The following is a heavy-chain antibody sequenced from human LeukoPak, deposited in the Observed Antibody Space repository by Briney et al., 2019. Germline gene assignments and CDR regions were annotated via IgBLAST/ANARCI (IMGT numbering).Heavy chain of an antibody. CDR1: GGSICSGSYY. Sequence: PSETLSLTCTVSGGSICSGSYYWGWVRQPAGEGLEWIGRIYTSGSTNYNPSLKSRVTISLDTSKNQFSLKLSSVTAADTAVYYCARHDPIVGTPDAFDIWGQGTMVTVSS. CDR3: ARHDPIVGTPDAFDI. V-gene: IGHV4-61*02. J-gene: IGHJ3*02. CDR2: IYTSGST. D-gene: IGHD1-26*01.